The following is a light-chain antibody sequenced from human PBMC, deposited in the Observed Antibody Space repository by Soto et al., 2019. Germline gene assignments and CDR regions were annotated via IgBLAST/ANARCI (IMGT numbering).Light chain of an antibody. J-gene: IGKJ1*01. V-gene: IGKV1-17*01. CDR2: AAS. CDR1: QDIRDE. CDR3: LQHHSHPPT. Sequence: DIQMTQSPSSLAASVGDRVTITCRASQDIRDELGWFQQKPGKAPKRLIYAASSLQSGVPSRFSGSGSGTDFTLTISGLQHEDFATYYCLQHHSHPPTFGQATRIDI.